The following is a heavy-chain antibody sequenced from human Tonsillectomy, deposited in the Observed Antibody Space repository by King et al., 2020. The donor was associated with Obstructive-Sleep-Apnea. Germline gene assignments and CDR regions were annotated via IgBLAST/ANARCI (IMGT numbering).Heavy chain of an antibody. CDR3: ARDLLLGNYIRWFDP. Sequence: VQLVESGGGLVKPGGSLRLSCAASGFIFSSYSMNWVRQAPGKGLEWVSSISSNSAYIYYADSVKGRFTISRDNAKNSLYLQMNSLRAEDTAVYYCARDLLLGNYIRWFDPWGQGTLVTVSS. CDR1: GFIFSSYS. V-gene: IGHV3-21*06. CDR2: ISSNSAYI. J-gene: IGHJ5*02. D-gene: IGHD3-10*01.